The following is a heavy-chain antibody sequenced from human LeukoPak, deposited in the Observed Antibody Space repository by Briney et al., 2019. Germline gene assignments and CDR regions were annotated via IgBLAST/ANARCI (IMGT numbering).Heavy chain of an antibody. CDR1: GYTFTGYY. Sequence: ASVKVSCKASGYTFTGYYMNWVRQAPGQGLEWMGWINPNSGGTNYAQKFQGRVTMTRDTSISTAYMELSRLRSDDTAVYYCARAKDSSSLPIHWGQGTLVTVSS. V-gene: IGHV1-2*02. CDR3: ARAKDSSSLPIH. CDR2: INPNSGGT. J-gene: IGHJ4*02. D-gene: IGHD6-13*01.